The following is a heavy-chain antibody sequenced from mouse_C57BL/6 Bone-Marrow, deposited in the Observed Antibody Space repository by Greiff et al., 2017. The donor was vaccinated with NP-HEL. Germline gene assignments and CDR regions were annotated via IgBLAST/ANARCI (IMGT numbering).Heavy chain of an antibody. D-gene: IGHD2-3*01. CDR1: GFNIKDDY. CDR3: TTGAYDGYLDY. J-gene: IGHJ2*01. CDR2: IDPENGDT. Sequence: VQLKQSGAELVRPGASVKLSCTASGFNIKDDYMHWVKQRPEQGLEWIGWIDPENGDTEYASKFQGKATITADTSSNTAYLQLSSLTSEDTAVYYCTTGAYDGYLDYWGQGTTLTVSS. V-gene: IGHV14-4*01.